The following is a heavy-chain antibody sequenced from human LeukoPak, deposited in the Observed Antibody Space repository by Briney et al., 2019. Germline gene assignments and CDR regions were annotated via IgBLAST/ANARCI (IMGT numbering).Heavy chain of an antibody. D-gene: IGHD5-12*01. CDR1: RFPFSIYE. J-gene: IGHJ4*02. Sequence: GGSLRLSCVVSRFPFSIYEMNWVRQAPGKGLECVSNIHSSGTVKYYSDSVNGRFSISRDNAKSSLYLKMNSLRVEDTAVYYCALLTVASDFDYWGRGALVTVSS. CDR2: IHSSGTVK. V-gene: IGHV3-48*03. CDR3: ALLTVASDFDY.